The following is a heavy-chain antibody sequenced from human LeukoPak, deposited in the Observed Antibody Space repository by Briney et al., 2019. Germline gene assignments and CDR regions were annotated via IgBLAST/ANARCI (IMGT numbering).Heavy chain of an antibody. J-gene: IGHJ3*01. D-gene: IGHD1-26*01. Sequence: PGRSLRLSCAASGFTFNSYAMHWVRQAPGKGLEWVAVISYDGSNKYYADSVKGRFTISRDNSKNTLYLQMNSLRAEDSAVYYCANFVWEPRAFDLWGQGTMVTVSS. CDR2: ISYDGSNK. CDR3: ANFVWEPRAFDL. CDR1: GFTFNSYA. V-gene: IGHV3-30-3*01.